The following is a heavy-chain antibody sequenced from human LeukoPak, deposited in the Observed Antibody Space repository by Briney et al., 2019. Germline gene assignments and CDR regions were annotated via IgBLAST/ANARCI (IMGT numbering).Heavy chain of an antibody. D-gene: IGHD5-24*01. CDR3: AKSRWRQSEYED. J-gene: IGHJ4*02. CDR2: IKHDGSGK. V-gene: IGHV3-7*01. CDR1: GFSFSDHW. Sequence: PGRPLRLSCEASGFSFSDHWMGWVRQAPGKGLECVANIKHDGSGKEYVDSVKGRFTISRDNAKNSVYLEMSSLRAEDTAVYYCAKSRWRQSEYEDWGQGTLVTVSS.